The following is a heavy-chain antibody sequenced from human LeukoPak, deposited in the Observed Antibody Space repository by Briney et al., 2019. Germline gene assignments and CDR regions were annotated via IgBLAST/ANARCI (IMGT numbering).Heavy chain of an antibody. CDR1: GGSISSSSYY. D-gene: IGHD2-8*01. CDR3: ARSRYCTNGVCYWYFDL. CDR2: IYYSGST. J-gene: IGHJ2*01. V-gene: IGHV4-39*07. Sequence: SETLSLTCTVSGGSISSSSYYWGWIRQPPGKGLEWIGSIYYSGSTYYNPSLKSRVTISVDTSKNQFSLKLSSVTAADMAVYYCARSRYCTNGVCYWYFDLWGRGTLVSVSS.